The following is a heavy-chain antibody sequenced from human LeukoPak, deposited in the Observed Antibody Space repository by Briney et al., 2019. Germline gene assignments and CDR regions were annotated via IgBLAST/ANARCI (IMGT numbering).Heavy chain of an antibody. CDR3: TSWGDTTAEYFQR. CDR2: INPDGRDT. D-gene: IGHD2-21*02. Sequence: GGSLRLSCAASGFTFSYYSMNWVRQAPGKGLEWVAHINPDGRDTYYVDSVKGRFTISRDNAQNSMYLQMNNLRVEDTAVYYCTSWGDTTAEYFQRWGQGTLVTVSS. J-gene: IGHJ1*01. V-gene: IGHV3-7*01. CDR1: GFTFSYYS.